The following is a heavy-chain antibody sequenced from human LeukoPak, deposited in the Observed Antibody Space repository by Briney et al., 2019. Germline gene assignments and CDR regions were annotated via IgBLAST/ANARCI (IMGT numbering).Heavy chain of an antibody. Sequence: ASVKVSCKASGYTFTSYGISWVRQAPGQGLEWMGWISAYNGNTNYAQKLQGRVTMTTDTSTSTAYMELRSLRSDDTAVYYCAGDLSYYDSSGYYGGFWGQGTMVTVSS. V-gene: IGHV1-18*01. CDR2: ISAYNGNT. CDR3: AGDLSYYDSSGYYGGF. CDR1: GYTFTSYG. D-gene: IGHD3-22*01. J-gene: IGHJ3*01.